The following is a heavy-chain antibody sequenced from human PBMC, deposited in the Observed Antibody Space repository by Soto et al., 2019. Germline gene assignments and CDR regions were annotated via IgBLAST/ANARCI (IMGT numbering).Heavy chain of an antibody. CDR2: INANSGGT. D-gene: IGHD6-19*01. CDR3: ARLQIEVAGTN. Sequence: GASVKVSCKASGYTFSDYYMQWVRQAPGQGLEWMGWINANSGGTTYAQKFQGRVTMTRDTSISTAYMELSRLSSDDTAIYYCARLQIEVAGTNWGQGTLVTVSS. J-gene: IGHJ4*02. V-gene: IGHV1-2*02. CDR1: GYTFSDYY.